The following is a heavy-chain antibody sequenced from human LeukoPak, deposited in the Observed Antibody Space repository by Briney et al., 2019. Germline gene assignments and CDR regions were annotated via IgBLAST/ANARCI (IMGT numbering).Heavy chain of an antibody. Sequence: GASVKVSCKASGGTFSSYAISWVRQAPGQGLEWMGRIIPILGIANYAQKFQGRVTITADKSTSTAYMELSSLRSEDTAVYYCARDSSYRYSYGTNFDYWGQGTLVTVSS. J-gene: IGHJ4*02. CDR3: ARDSSYRYSYGTNFDY. CDR2: IIPILGIA. D-gene: IGHD5-18*01. V-gene: IGHV1-69*04. CDR1: GGTFSSYA.